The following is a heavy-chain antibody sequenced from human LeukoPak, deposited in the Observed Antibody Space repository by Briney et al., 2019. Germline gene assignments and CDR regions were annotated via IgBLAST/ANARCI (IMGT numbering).Heavy chain of an antibody. J-gene: IGHJ4*02. CDR2: ISSNGGST. CDR3: ARDPGKMGSTSSN. CDR1: GFTFSSYA. D-gene: IGHD6-6*01. V-gene: IGHV3-64*01. Sequence: PGGSLRLSCAASGFTFSSYAMHWVRQAPGKGLEYVSAISSNGGSTYYANSVKGRFTISRDNSKNTLYLQMNSLRAEDTAVYYCARDPGKMGSTSSNWGQGTLVTVSS.